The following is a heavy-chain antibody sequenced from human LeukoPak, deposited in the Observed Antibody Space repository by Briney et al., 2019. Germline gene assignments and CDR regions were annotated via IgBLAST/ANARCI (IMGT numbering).Heavy chain of an antibody. CDR1: GFTFSSYA. Sequence: GGSLRLSCAASGFTFSSYAMSWVRQAPGKGLEWVSVISGSGGSTYYADSVKGRFIISRDNSKNTLYLQMNSLRAEDTAVYYCARGIVVVPAAIGVGDAFDIWGQGTMVTVSS. V-gene: IGHV3-23*01. J-gene: IGHJ3*02. D-gene: IGHD2-2*02. CDR3: ARGIVVVPAAIGVGDAFDI. CDR2: ISGSGGST.